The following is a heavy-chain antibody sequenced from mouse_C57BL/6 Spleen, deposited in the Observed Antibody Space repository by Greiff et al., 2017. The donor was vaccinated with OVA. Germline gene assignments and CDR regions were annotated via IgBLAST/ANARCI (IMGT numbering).Heavy chain of an antibody. CDR1: GSTFPSSW. V-gene: IGHV1-72*01. CDR3: ASLTGIDY. CDR2: IVPNSGGT. J-gene: IGHJ2*01. D-gene: IGHD1-1*01. Sequence: VQLQQPGAELVKPGASGKRSCKASGSTFPSSWRPGVKQRPGRGLGWIGRIVPNSGGTKYNEKFKSKATLTVDKPSSTAYMQLSSLTSEDSAVYYCASLTGIDYWGQGTTLTVSS.